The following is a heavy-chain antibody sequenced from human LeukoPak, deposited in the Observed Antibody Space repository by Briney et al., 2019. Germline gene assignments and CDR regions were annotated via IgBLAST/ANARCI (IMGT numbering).Heavy chain of an antibody. Sequence: ASVKVSCKASGYTFTGYYMHWVRQAPGQGLEWMGRINPNSGGTNYAQKFQGRVTMTRDTSISTDYMELSRLGSDDTAVYYCARVPIPYGSGSYYKGGGGWFDPWCQGTLVTVSS. CDR3: ARVPIPYGSGSYYKGGGGWFDP. D-gene: IGHD3-10*01. CDR1: GYTFTGYY. V-gene: IGHV1-2*06. CDR2: INPNSGGT. J-gene: IGHJ5*02.